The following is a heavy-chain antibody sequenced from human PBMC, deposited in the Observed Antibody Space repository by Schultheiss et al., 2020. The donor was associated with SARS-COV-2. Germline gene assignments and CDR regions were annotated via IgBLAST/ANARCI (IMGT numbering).Heavy chain of an antibody. J-gene: IGHJ4*02. CDR1: GYTFTGYY. V-gene: IGHV1-2*06. CDR2: INPNSGGT. Sequence: ASVKVSCKASGYTFTGYYMHWVRQAPGQGLEWMGRINPNSGGTNYAQKLQGRVTMTTDTSTSTAYMELRSLRSEDTAVYYCGRSGWYGGYDYWGQGTLVTVSS. D-gene: IGHD6-19*01. CDR3: GRSGWYGGYDY.